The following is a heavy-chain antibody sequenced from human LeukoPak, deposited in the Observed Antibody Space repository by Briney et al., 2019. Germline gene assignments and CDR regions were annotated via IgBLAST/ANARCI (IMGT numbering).Heavy chain of an antibody. Sequence: GGSLRLSCAASGFPFSAYSLHWVRQAPGQGLEWIAVISYDENQQYYADSVKGRFTVSRDNSVDTLYLQMNSLRAEDTAVYYCASVWNPWGQGTLVTVSS. D-gene: IGHD1-1*01. J-gene: IGHJ5*02. CDR2: ISYDENQQ. CDR3: ASVWNP. CDR1: GFPFSAYS. V-gene: IGHV3-30*04.